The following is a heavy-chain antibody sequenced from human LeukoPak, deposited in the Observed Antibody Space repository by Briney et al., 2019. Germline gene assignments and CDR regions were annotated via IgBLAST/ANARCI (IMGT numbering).Heavy chain of an antibody. CDR1: GCALSTSGGG. J-gene: IGHJ4*02. CDR3: AHRHPIAARPDYFAY. Sequence: CGPTLSKATQTLTLTGTGSGCALSTSGGGVGWIRQPPGKALEWLTPIYWNDDKRYTPSRKSRLTITKDTSKNQVVLTMTNMDPVDTAPYSCAHRHPIAARPDYFAYWGQGTLVTASS. D-gene: IGHD6-6*01. CDR2: IYWNDDK. V-gene: IGHV2-5*01.